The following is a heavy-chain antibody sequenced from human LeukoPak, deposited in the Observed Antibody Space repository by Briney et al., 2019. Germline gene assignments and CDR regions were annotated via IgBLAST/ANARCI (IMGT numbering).Heavy chain of an antibody. J-gene: IGHJ4*02. CDR3: AGRYYDYVWGSYRPKSFDY. CDR1: GGSFSGYY. D-gene: IGHD3-16*02. CDR2: INHSGST. Sequence: SETLSLTCAVYGGSFSGYYWSWIRQPPGKGREWIGEINHSGSTNYNPSLKSRVTISVDTSKNQFSLKLSSVTAADTAVYYCAGRYYDYVWGSYRPKSFDYWGQGTLVTVSS. V-gene: IGHV4-34*01.